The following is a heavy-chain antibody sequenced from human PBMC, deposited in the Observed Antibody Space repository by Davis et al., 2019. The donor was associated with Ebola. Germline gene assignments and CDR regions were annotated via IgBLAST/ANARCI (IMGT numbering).Heavy chain of an antibody. Sequence: PRGSLRLSCAASGFTFFTYDIHWVRQAPAKGLEWVALISNDGTNEYYADSVKGRFTISRDNSKNSLYLQLNSLRAEDTAVYYCARSKSLAYCGGGCYPNLDYWGQGTLVTVSS. D-gene: IGHD2-21*02. CDR2: ISNDGTNE. CDR1: GFTFFTYD. J-gene: IGHJ4*02. CDR3: ARSKSLAYCGGGCYPNLDY. V-gene: IGHV3-30-3*01.